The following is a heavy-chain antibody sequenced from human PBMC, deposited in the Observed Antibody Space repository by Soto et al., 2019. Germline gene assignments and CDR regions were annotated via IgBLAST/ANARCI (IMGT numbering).Heavy chain of an antibody. D-gene: IGHD4-17*01. J-gene: IGHJ4*02. CDR1: GFTFGDYA. CDR2: ISWNSGNV. CDR3: AKGDFGESDSGVLAS. V-gene: IGHV3-9*01. Sequence: EVQLVESGGGLVQPGRSLRLSCAASGFTFGDYAMHWVLQAPGKGLEWVSCISWNSGNVDYADSVKGRLTVSRDNTKNSLSLQMKSLRPEDTALYYCAKGDFGESDSGVLASWGQGTLVTVSS.